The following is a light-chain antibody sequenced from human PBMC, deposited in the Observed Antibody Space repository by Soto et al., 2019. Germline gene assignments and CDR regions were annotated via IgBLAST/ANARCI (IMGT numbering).Light chain of an antibody. CDR1: SSDVGGYNY. V-gene: IGLV2-14*01. CDR2: EVS. CDR3: SSYTSSSPKV. J-gene: IGLJ1*01. Sequence: QSALTQPASVSGSPGQSITISCTGTSSDVGGYNYVSWYQQHPGKAPKLMIYEVSNRPSGVSNRFSGSKSGNTASLTISGLQAEDEADYYRSSYTSSSPKVFGTGTKVTVL.